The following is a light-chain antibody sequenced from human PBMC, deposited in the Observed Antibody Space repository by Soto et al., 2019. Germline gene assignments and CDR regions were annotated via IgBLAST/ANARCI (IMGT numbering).Light chain of an antibody. Sequence: EIVLTQSPATLSLSPGERATLSCRASQSVTNYLAWYQQKPGQAPRLLVYDASNRATGIPTRFSGSGSGTDFTLTISNLEPEDFAVYYCQQHISWPLTLGGGTKVDIK. CDR2: DAS. J-gene: IGKJ4*01. CDR3: QQHISWPLT. CDR1: QSVTNY. V-gene: IGKV3-11*01.